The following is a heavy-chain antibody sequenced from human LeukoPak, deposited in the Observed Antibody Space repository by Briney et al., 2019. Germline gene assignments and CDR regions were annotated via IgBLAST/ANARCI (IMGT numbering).Heavy chain of an antibody. CDR3: ARVPITMMIVVIPPDY. J-gene: IGHJ4*02. D-gene: IGHD3-22*01. V-gene: IGHV3-30-3*01. CDR1: GFTFSSFA. CDR2: ISYDGSNR. Sequence: GRSLRLSCAASGFTFSSFAMHWVRQAPGKGLEWVAVISYDGSNRYYADSVKGRFTISRDNSKNTLYLQMNTLRAEDTAVYYCARVPITMMIVVIPPDYWGQGTLVTVSS.